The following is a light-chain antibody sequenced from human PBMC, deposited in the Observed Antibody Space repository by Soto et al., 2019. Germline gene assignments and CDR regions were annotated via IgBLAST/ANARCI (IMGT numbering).Light chain of an antibody. CDR2: DTS. CDR3: QTRSNWPLT. Sequence: EIVLTQSPATLSLSPGERATLSCRTSQSVGRNLAWYQQKPGQAPRLLMYDTSNRATGIPARFSGSGSGTAFTLTINTLEPEDFGVYYCQTRSNWPLTFVGGTKVEIK. CDR1: QSVGRN. V-gene: IGKV3-11*01. J-gene: IGKJ4*01.